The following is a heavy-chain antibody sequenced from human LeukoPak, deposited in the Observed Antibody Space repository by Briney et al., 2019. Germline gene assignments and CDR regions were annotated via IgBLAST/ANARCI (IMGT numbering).Heavy chain of an antibody. CDR1: GYTFTSNA. D-gene: IGHD2-8*02. CDR2: INTDTGNP. V-gene: IGHV7-4-1*02. Sequence: ASVKVSCKASGYTFTSNAMNWVRQAPGQGLEWMGWINTDTGNPRYAQGFTERFVLSLDTSVSTAYLQISSLKAEDTAVYYCARLTGNHYYFYYMDVWGIGTTVTVSS. J-gene: IGHJ6*03. CDR3: ARLTGNHYYFYYMDV.